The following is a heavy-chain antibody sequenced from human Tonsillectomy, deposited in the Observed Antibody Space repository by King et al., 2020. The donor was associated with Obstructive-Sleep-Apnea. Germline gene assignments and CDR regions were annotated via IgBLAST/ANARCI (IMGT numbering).Heavy chain of an antibody. CDR1: GFTFSSYV. J-gene: IGHJ1*01. Sequence: VQLVESVGGLVQPGGSLRRSCAASGFTFSSYVMSGVRQAPGKGLEWVSAISGSGGSTYYADSVKGRFTISRDNSKNTLYLQMNSRIAEDTAVYYCAKSIPAAMIIYFQHWGQGTLVTVSS. CDR3: AKSIPAAMIIYFQH. D-gene: IGHD2-2*01. V-gene: IGHV3-23*04. CDR2: ISGSGGST.